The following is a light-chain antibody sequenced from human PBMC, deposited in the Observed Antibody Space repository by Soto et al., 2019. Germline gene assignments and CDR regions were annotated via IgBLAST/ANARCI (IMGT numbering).Light chain of an antibody. CDR1: SSNIGAGYD. CDR2: GNS. J-gene: IGLJ1*01. CDR3: QSYDSSLKV. V-gene: IGLV1-40*01. Sequence: QSVLTQPPSVSWAPGQRVTISCTGSSSNIGAGYDVHWYQQLPGTAPKLLIYGNSNRPSGAPDRFFGSNSGTSASLAITGLQAEDEADYYCQSYDSSLKVFGTGTKVTVL.